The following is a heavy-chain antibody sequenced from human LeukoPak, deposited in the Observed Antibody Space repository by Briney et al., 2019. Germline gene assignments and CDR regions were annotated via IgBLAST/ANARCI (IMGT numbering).Heavy chain of an antibody. V-gene: IGHV4-59*01. CDR3: ARWSGYLNWFDP. Sequence: SETLSLTCTVSGGSISSYYWSWIRQPPGKGLEWIGYIYYSGSTNYNPSLKSRVTISVDTSKNQFSLRLSSVTAADTAVYYCARWSGYLNWFDPWGQGTLVTVSS. J-gene: IGHJ5*02. CDR1: GGSISSYY. D-gene: IGHD3/OR15-3a*01. CDR2: IYYSGST.